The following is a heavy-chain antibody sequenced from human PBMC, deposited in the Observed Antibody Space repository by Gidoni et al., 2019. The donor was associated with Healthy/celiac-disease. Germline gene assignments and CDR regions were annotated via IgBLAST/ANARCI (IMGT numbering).Heavy chain of an antibody. D-gene: IGHD3-3*01. CDR1: GFTFGDYA. J-gene: IGHJ6*02. V-gene: IGHV3-49*05. Sequence: EVQLVESGGGLVKPGRSLRLSCTASGFTFGDYAMSWFRQAPGKGLEWVGFIRSKAYGGTTEYAASVKGRFTISRDDSKSIAYLQMNSLKTEDTAVYYCTRDALRFLEWLSGGSYYYGMDVWGQGTTVTVSS. CDR3: TRDALRFLEWLSGGSYYYGMDV. CDR2: IRSKAYGGTT.